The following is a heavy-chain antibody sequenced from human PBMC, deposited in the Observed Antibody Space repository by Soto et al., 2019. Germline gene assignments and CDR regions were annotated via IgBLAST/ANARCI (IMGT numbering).Heavy chain of an antibody. V-gene: IGHV1-2*02. CDR1: GYTFTGYY. J-gene: IGHJ4*02. CDR2: INPNSGGT. Sequence: ASVKVSCKASGYTFTGYYMHWVRQAPGQGLEWMGWINPNSGGTNYAQKFQGRVTMTRDTSISTAYMELSRLRSDDTAVYYCARDRVGDSSGYLYYFDYWGQGTLVTVSS. D-gene: IGHD3-22*01. CDR3: ARDRVGDSSGYLYYFDY.